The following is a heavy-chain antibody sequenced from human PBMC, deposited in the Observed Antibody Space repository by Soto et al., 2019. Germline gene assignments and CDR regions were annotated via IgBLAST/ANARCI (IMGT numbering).Heavy chain of an antibody. V-gene: IGHV4-59*08. J-gene: IGHJ4*03. CDR2: IYYSGST. CDR3: AGYYDSSQGTRYFVY. CDR1: GGSISSYY. Sequence: SETLSLTCTVSGGSISSYYWSWIRQPPGKGLEWIGYIYYSGSTNYNPSLKSRDTISVNASKNPFSLKLSSVSAADTAVYYCAGYYDSSQGTRYFVYWGQET. D-gene: IGHD3-22*01.